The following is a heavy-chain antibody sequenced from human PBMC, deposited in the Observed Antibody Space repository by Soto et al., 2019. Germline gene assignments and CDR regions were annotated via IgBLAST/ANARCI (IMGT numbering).Heavy chain of an antibody. CDR2: IIPIFGTA. V-gene: IGHV1-69*01. D-gene: IGHD2-2*01. J-gene: IGHJ6*02. Sequence: QVQLVQSGAEVKKPGSSVKVSCKASGGTFSSYAISWVRQAPGQGLEWMGGIIPIFGTANYAQKFRGRVTITADESTSTAYMELSSLRSEDTAVYYCARDLGGGSTSFSLYYYGMDVWGQGTTVTVSS. CDR3: ARDLGGGSTSFSLYYYGMDV. CDR1: GGTFSSYA.